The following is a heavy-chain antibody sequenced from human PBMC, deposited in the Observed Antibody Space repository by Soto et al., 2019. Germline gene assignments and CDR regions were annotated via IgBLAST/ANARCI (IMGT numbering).Heavy chain of an antibody. CDR1: GFTFSSYW. CDR2: INSDGSST. Sequence: LSLPCAASGFTFSSYWMPWVRQAPGKGLVWVSRINSDGSSTSYADSVKGRFTISRDNAKNTLYLQMNSLRAEDTAVYYCARESDWSVNDYWGQGTLVTVSS. V-gene: IGHV3-74*01. CDR3: ARESDWSVNDY. D-gene: IGHD3-9*01. J-gene: IGHJ4*02.